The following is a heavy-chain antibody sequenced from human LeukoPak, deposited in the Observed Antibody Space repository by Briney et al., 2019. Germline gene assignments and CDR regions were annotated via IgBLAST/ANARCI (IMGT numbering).Heavy chain of an antibody. Sequence: PGTSLRLSCAASGFTFSDYGMHWVRQAPGKGLEWVAVIWYDGSDKYYADSVKGRFTISRDKSKNTLYLQMNSLRAEDTAVYYCARDRSVSHFDYWGQGTLVTVSS. CDR2: IWYDGSDK. D-gene: IGHD5/OR15-5a*01. J-gene: IGHJ4*02. CDR1: GFTFSDYG. V-gene: IGHV3-33*01. CDR3: ARDRSVSHFDY.